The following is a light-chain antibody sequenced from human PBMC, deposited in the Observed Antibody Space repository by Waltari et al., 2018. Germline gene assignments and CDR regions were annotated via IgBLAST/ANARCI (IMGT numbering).Light chain of an antibody. CDR2: DAS. CDR3: QQRSNWPLT. V-gene: IGKV3-11*01. J-gene: IGKJ4*01. Sequence: EIVLTQSPATLSLSPGERATLSCRASQSVSSYLAWYQQKPGQAPRLLIYDASNRATGIPARFSGSGSGTDFTLTISSLEPEDFAVYYCQQRSNWPLTFGGGKKGE. CDR1: QSVSSY.